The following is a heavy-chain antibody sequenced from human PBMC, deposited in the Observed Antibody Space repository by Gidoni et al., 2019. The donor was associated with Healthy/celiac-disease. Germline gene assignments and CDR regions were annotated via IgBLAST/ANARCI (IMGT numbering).Heavy chain of an antibody. Sequence: QVQLVQSGAEVKKPGASVKVSCQASGYTFTRYYMHCVRPAPGQGLEWMGIINPSGGSTSYAQKFQGRVTMTRDTSTSTVYMELSSLRSEDTAVYYCARDAPLGGYYDSSGYYLGYWGQGTLVTVSS. D-gene: IGHD3-22*01. CDR1: GYTFTRYY. CDR3: ARDAPLGGYYDSSGYYLGY. J-gene: IGHJ4*02. V-gene: IGHV1-46*01. CDR2: INPSGGST.